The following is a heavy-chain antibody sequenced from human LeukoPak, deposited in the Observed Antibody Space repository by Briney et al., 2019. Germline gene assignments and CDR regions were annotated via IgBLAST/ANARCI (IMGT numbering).Heavy chain of an antibody. D-gene: IGHD1-26*01. CDR2: IKQDGSEK. CDR1: GFTFSNYW. Sequence: GGSLRLSCAASGFTFSNYWMTWFRQTPGKGLEWVGNIKQDGSEKYYVDSVKGRFTISRDNAKNSLYLQMNSLTTEDTAFYYCVKGFVATTTPLDYWGQGSLVIVSS. V-gene: IGHV3-7*03. J-gene: IGHJ4*02. CDR3: VKGFVATTTPLDY.